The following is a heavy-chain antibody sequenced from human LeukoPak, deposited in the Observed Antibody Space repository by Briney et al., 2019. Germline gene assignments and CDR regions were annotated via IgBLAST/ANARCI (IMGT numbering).Heavy chain of an antibody. CDR1: GFPFSSYS. Sequence: PGGSLRLSCAASGFPFSSYSMTWVRQAPGKGLEWVAVIWYDGSNKYYADSVKGRFTISRDNSKNTLYLQMNSLRAEDTAVYYCTGGYGDYGAFDIWGQGTMVTVSS. CDR3: TGGYGDYGAFDI. CDR2: IWYDGSNK. D-gene: IGHD4-17*01. J-gene: IGHJ3*02. V-gene: IGHV3-33*08.